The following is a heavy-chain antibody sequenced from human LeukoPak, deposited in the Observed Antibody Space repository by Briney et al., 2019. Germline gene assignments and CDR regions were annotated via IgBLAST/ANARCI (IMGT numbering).Heavy chain of an antibody. D-gene: IGHD1-20*01. Sequence: ASVKVSCKASGYTFTNYGISWVRQAPGQGLEWMGWISAYNGNTNYAQKLQGRVTMTTDTSTSTAYRELRSLRSDDTAVYYCARDGITGISFFDYWGQGTLVTVSS. CDR1: GYTFTNYG. J-gene: IGHJ4*02. CDR2: ISAYNGNT. CDR3: ARDGITGISFFDY. V-gene: IGHV1-18*01.